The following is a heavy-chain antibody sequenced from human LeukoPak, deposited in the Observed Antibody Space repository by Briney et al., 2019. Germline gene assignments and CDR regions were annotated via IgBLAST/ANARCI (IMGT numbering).Heavy chain of an antibody. D-gene: IGHD3-22*01. J-gene: IGHJ4*02. CDR1: GGSISSSSYY. V-gene: IGHV4-39*07. CDR2: IYYSGST. CDR3: ARGEIVVITPWFDY. Sequence: PSETLSLTCTVSGGSISSSSYYWGWIRQPPGKGLEWIGSIYYSGSTYYNPSLKSRVTISVDTSKNQFSLKLSSVTAADTAVYYCARGEIVVITPWFDYWGQGTLVTVSS.